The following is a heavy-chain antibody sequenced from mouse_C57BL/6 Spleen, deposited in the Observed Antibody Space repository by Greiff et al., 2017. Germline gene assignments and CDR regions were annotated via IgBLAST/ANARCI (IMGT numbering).Heavy chain of an antibody. D-gene: IGHD2-1*01. CDR3: ATIYYGNWEYAMDY. Sequence: VQLQQSGTELVKPGASVQLSCKASGYTFTSYWLHWVKQRPGQGLEWIGNINPSNGGTNYDEKFKSKATLTVDKSSSTAYMQLSSLTSEDSAVXYCATIYYGNWEYAMDYWGQGTSVTVSS. V-gene: IGHV1-53*01. CDR1: GYTFTSYW. J-gene: IGHJ4*01. CDR2: INPSNGGT.